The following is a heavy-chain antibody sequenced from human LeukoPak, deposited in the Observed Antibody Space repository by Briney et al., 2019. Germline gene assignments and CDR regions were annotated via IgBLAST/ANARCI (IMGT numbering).Heavy chain of an antibody. CDR2: ISSSGSTI. J-gene: IGHJ5*02. V-gene: IGHV3-11*01. CDR1: GFTFSDYY. D-gene: IGHD6-19*01. CDR3: TRQMYSSGSFWFDP. Sequence: PGGSLRLSCAASGFTFSDYYMSWIRQAPGKGLEWVSYISSSGSTIYYADSVKGRFTISRDNAKNSLYLQMNSLKTEDTAVYYCTRQMYSSGSFWFDPWGQGTLVTVSS.